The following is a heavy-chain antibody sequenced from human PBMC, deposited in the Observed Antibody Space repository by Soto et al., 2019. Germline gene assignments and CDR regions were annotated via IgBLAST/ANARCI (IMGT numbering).Heavy chain of an antibody. CDR3: ARVSSSTWGYYFDC. CDR1: GYTFTDHA. Sequence: ASVKGYCKASGYTFTDHALHWLRQAPGQRLEWMGWISAGNGDTRYSQRFKDRVTITRDTSANTAYLELSSLESEDTAVYFCARVSSSTWGYYFDCWGQGILVTVSS. CDR2: ISAGNGDT. J-gene: IGHJ4*02. D-gene: IGHD6-13*01. V-gene: IGHV1-3*01.